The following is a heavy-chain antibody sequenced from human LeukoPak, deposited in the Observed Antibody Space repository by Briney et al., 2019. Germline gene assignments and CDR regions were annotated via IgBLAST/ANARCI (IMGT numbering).Heavy chain of an antibody. CDR1: GYSHSSGYY. J-gene: IGHJ5*02. D-gene: IGHD6-19*01. CDR3: ARDPGRIAVAGS. V-gene: IGHV4-38-2*02. CDR2: IYHSGST. Sequence: PPETLSLTCAVSGYSHSSGYYWGWIRQPPGKGLEWIGSIYHSGSTYYNPSLKSRVTISVDTSKNPVSLKLSSVTAADTAVYYCARDPGRIAVAGSWGQGTLVTVSS.